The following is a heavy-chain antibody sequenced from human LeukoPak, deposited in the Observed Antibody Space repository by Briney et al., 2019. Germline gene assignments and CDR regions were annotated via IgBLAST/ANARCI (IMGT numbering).Heavy chain of an antibody. V-gene: IGHV4-61*02. J-gene: IGHJ4*02. CDR1: GGSMKSGTYY. CDR2: IYTSGST. Sequence: SQTLSLTCTVSGGSMKSGTYYWSWIRQPAGKGLEWIGRIYTSGSTSYNPSLKSRVTISIDTSKNQFSLNLSSVTAADTAVYYCARGDSNDNDYGDYPDYWGQGTLVTVSP. CDR3: ARGDSNDNDYGDYPDY. D-gene: IGHD4-17*01.